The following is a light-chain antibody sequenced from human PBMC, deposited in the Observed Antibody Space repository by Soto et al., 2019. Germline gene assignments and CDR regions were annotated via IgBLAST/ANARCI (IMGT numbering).Light chain of an antibody. V-gene: IGKV1-39*01. CDR1: QSIYSY. J-gene: IGKJ4*01. CDR3: QSTDDTPS. Sequence: DIQMTQSPSSLSASLGDRVTITCRASQSIYSYLNWYQQRPGRAPKLLIYGASTLHSGVPSRFRGSGSGTDFTNYILTITRLQPYDSATYYCQSTDDTPSFGGGTKVEFK. CDR2: GAS.